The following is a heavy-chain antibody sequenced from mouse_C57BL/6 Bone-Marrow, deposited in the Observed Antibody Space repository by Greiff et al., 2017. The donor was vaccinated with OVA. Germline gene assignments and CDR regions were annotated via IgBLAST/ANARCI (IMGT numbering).Heavy chain of an antibody. D-gene: IGHD1-1*01. CDR1: GFNIKNTY. V-gene: IGHV14-3*01. J-gene: IGHJ3*01. CDR3: AQSRHYYGSSYDWFAY. Sequence: VQLKESVAELVRPGASVKLSCTASGFNIKNTYMHWVKQRPEQGLEWIGRIDPANGNTKYAPKFQGKATITADTSSNTAYLQLSSLTSEDTAIYYCAQSRHYYGSSYDWFAYWGQGTLVTVSA. CDR2: IDPANGNT.